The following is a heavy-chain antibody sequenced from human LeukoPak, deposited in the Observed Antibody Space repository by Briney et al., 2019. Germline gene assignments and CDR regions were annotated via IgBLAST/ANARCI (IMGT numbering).Heavy chain of an antibody. CDR3: ARDHRDYYYYYYMDV. J-gene: IGHJ6*03. Sequence: SETLSLTCTVSGGSISSGSYYWSWIRQPAGKGLEWIGRIYTSGSTNYNPSLKSRVTISADTSKNQFSLKLSSVTAADTAVYYCARDHRDYYYYYYMDVWGKGTTVTVSS. V-gene: IGHV4-61*02. CDR1: GGSISSGSYY. CDR2: IYTSGST.